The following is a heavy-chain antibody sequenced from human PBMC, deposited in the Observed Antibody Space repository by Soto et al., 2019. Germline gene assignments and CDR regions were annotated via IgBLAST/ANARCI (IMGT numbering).Heavy chain of an antibody. CDR3: ARDSVGSSWSYFDY. J-gene: IGHJ4*02. CDR2: IYHSGST. Sequence: XXTRSLPFAVSGGSISSSNSCSWVRQPPGKGLEWIGEIYHSGSTNYNPSLKSRVTISVDKSKNQFSLKLSSVTAADTAVYYCARDSVGSSWSYFDYWGQGTLVTVSS. D-gene: IGHD6-13*01. CDR1: GGSISSSNS. V-gene: IGHV4-4*02.